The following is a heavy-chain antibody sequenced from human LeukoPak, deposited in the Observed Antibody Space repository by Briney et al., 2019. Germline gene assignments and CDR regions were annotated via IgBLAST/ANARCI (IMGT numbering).Heavy chain of an antibody. CDR1: GGSISSYY. D-gene: IGHD2-15*01. CDR3: ARDRGGSCYDY. J-gene: IGHJ4*02. V-gene: IGHV4-4*07. CDR2: IYTSGCT. Sequence: SETLSLPCTVSGGSISSYYGRWIRQPARKGLEWVGCIYTSGCTNYNPSLKSRVTMSVGTSKKQVSFTLSSVTSSDPAVVFFARDRGGSCYDYWGQGTLVTVSS.